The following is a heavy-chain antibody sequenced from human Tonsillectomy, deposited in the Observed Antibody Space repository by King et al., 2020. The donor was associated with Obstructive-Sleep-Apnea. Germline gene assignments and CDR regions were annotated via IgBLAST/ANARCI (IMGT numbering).Heavy chain of an antibody. CDR3: ARDSFGMDV. V-gene: IGHV3-30*04. Sequence: VQLVESGGGVVQPGRSLRLSCAASGFIFSTYAMHWVRQAPGKGLGWGAVISYDGGNKYYADSVKGRFTISRDNSKNTLYLQMNSLRAEDTAVYYCARDSFGMDVWGQGTTVTVSS. J-gene: IGHJ6*02. CDR1: GFIFSTYA. CDR2: ISYDGGNK.